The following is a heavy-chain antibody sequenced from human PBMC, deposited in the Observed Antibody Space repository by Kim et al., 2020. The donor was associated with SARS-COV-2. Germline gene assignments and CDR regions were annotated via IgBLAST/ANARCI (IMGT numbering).Heavy chain of an antibody. Sequence: SVKVSCKASGFTFTSSAVQWVRQARGQRLEWIGWIVVGSGNTNYAQKFQERVTITRDMSTSTAYMELSSLRSEDTAVYYCAAADTRNYYDSSGYRNYYYYYGIDVWGQGTTVTVSS. V-gene: IGHV1-58*01. CDR3: AAADTRNYYDSSGYRNYYYYYGIDV. CDR2: IVVGSGNT. J-gene: IGHJ6*02. D-gene: IGHD3-22*01. CDR1: GFTFTSSA.